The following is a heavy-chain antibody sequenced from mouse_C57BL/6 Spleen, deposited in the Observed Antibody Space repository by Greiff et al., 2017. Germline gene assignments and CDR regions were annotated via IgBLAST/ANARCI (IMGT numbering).Heavy chain of an antibody. J-gene: IGHJ4*01. CDR1: GYTFTSYL. D-gene: IGHD2-12*01. Sequence: QVQLQQPGAELVMPGASVKLSCKASGYTFTSYLMHWVKQRPGQGLEWIGEIDPSDSYTNYNQKFKGKSTLTVEKSSSTAYMQLSSLTSEDSAVYYCARSEVYAYAMDYWGQGTSVTVSS. CDR3: ARSEVYAYAMDY. CDR2: IDPSDSYT. V-gene: IGHV1-69*01.